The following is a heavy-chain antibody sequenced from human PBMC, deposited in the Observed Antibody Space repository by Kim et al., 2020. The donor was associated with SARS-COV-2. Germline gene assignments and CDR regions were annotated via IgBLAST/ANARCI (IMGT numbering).Heavy chain of an antibody. CDR1: GGSFSGYY. D-gene: IGHD3-3*01. CDR3: ARGRIFGVVMGGTHFDY. V-gene: IGHV4-34*01. Sequence: SETLSLTCAVYGGSFSGYYWSWIRQPPGKGLEWIGEINHSGSTNYNPSLKSRVTISVDTSKNQFSLKLSSVTAADTAVYYCARGRIFGVVMGGTHFDYWGQGTLVTVSS. CDR2: INHSGST. J-gene: IGHJ4*02.